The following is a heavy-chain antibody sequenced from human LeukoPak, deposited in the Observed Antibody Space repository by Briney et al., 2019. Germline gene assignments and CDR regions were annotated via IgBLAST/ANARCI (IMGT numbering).Heavy chain of an antibody. Sequence: PSETLSLTCAVYGGSFSGYYWSWLRQPPGKGLEWIGEINHSGSTNYNPSLKSRVTISVDASKNQFSLKLSSVTAADTAVYYCARGSSGYSFDYWGQGTLVTVSS. CDR1: GGSFSGYY. CDR2: INHSGST. V-gene: IGHV4-34*01. CDR3: ARGSSGYSFDY. J-gene: IGHJ4*02. D-gene: IGHD3-22*01.